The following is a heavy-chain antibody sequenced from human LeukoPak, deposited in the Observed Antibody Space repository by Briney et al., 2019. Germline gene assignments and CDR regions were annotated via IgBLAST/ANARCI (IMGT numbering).Heavy chain of an antibody. Sequence: PAGGSLRLSCAASGFTFTSYAMSWVRQAPGKGLEWVSAISDDGGNIYYADSVKGRFTISRDNSKNTLYLQMNSLRAEDTAIYYCAIDSDNSGYCDYWGQGTLVSVSS. J-gene: IGHJ4*02. CDR2: ISDDGGNI. V-gene: IGHV3-23*01. CDR3: AIDSDNSGYCDY. D-gene: IGHD3-22*01. CDR1: GFTFTSYA.